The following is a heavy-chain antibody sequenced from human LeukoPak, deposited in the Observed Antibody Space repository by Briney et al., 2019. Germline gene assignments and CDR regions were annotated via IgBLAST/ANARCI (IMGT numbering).Heavy chain of an antibody. V-gene: IGHV3-30-3*01. CDR1: GFTFSSYA. CDR3: ARDLEWELPGGFDY. J-gene: IGHJ4*02. CDR2: ISYDGSNK. D-gene: IGHD1-26*01. Sequence: GGSLRLSCAASGFTFSSYAMHWVRQAPGKGLEWVAVISYDGSNKYYADSVKGRFTISRDNSKNTLYLQMNSLRAEDTAVYYCARDLEWELPGGFDYWGQGTLVTVSS.